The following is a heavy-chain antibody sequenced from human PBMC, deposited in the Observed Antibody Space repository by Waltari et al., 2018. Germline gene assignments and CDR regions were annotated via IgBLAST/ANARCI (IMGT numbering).Heavy chain of an antibody. J-gene: IGHJ2*01. CDR1: GGSISSYY. CDR3: ARDPGRATKYRYFDL. Sequence: QVQLQESGPGLVKPSETLSLTCTVSGGSISSYYWSWIRQPAGKGLEWIGRIYTSGSTNHNPALKSRVTMSVDTSKNQFSRKLSSVTAADTAVYYCARDPGRATKYRYFDLWGRGTLVSVPS. D-gene: IGHD1-26*01. V-gene: IGHV4-4*07. CDR2: IYTSGST.